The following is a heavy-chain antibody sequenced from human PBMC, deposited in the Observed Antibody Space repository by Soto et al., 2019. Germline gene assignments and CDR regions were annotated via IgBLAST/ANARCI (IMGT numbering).Heavy chain of an antibody. CDR1: GFMFSSYG. CDR3: EQEWSYYFHYGMPV. V-gene: IGHV3-30*18. J-gene: IGHJ6*02. CDR2: ISYDGSNK. D-gene: IGHD3-3*01. Sequence: QVQLVESGGGVVQPGRSLRLSCAASGFMFSSYGMHWVRQAPGKGLEWVAVISYDGSNKYYADSVKGRFTIARDNSKKTLYLQMNSPRAEDTAVYYCEQEWSYYFHYGMPVWGQGTTVTVSS.